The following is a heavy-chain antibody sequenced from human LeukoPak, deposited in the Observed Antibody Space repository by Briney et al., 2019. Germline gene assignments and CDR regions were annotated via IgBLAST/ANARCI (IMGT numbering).Heavy chain of an antibody. J-gene: IGHJ4*02. Sequence: ASVRVSCKASGYTFTIYYMHWVRQAPGQGLEWMGWINPNSGATSYAQRFQGRVTMTRDTSISTAYMELSGLTSDDTAVYYCARNPPYCTSTSCYNDYWGQGTLVTVSS. CDR2: INPNSGAT. D-gene: IGHD2-2*02. CDR1: GYTFTIYY. CDR3: ARNPPYCTSTSCYNDY. V-gene: IGHV1-2*02.